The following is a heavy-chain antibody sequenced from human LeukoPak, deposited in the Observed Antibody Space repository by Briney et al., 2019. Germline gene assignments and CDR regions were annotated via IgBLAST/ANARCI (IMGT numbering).Heavy chain of an antibody. J-gene: IGHJ4*02. D-gene: IGHD3-3*01. V-gene: IGHV3-21*01. CDR3: AREGGGFDFWSVDIGGNYFDY. CDR2: ISSSSSYI. CDR1: GFTFSSYS. Sequence: PGGSLRLSCAASGFTFSSYSMNWVRQAPGKGLEWVSSISSSSSYIYYADSVKGRFTISRDNAKNSLYLQMNSLRAEDTAVYYCAREGGGFDFWSVDIGGNYFDYWGQGTLVTVSS.